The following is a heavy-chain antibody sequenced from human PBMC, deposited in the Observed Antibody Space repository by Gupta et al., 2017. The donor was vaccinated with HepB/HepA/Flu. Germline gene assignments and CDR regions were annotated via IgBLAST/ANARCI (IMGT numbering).Heavy chain of an antibody. J-gene: IGHJ4*02. CDR2: VNSDATIT. V-gene: IGHV3-74*03. D-gene: IGHD3-10*01. CDR1: GFTFSDYW. Sequence: EVQLVESGGDLVQPGGSLRLSCAASGFTFSDYWMHWVRQGPGKGLVWVARVNSDATITMYADPVRGRFTISRDNAKNTLSLQMNSLRVEDTAVYYCARGYDSGTYFAYWGQGTLVTVSS. CDR3: ARGYDSGTYFAY.